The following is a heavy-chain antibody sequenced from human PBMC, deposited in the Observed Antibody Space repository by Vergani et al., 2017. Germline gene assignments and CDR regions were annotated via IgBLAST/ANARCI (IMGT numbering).Heavy chain of an antibody. CDR2: IHTSGST. Sequence: QVQLQESGPGLVKPSQTLSLTCTVSGGSINSNNYYWSWIRQPAGKGLEWIGRIHTSGSTNYNPSLKSRVTMSEDTSKNQFSLNLTSVNAADTAVYFCARGSCLVGSGYKPLVDYWGQGSLVTVSP. D-gene: IGHD3-22*01. J-gene: IGHJ4*02. CDR3: ARGSCLVGSGYKPLVDY. V-gene: IGHV4-61*02. CDR1: GGSINSNNYY.